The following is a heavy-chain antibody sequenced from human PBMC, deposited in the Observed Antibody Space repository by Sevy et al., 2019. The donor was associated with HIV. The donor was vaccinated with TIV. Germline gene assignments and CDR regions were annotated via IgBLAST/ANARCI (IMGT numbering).Heavy chain of an antibody. Sequence: SETLSLTCTVSGGSINSGRYYWDWIRQPPGKGREWIVTIYYSGSTHYNPSLKSRVAISVNSSRNQFSPKVSSLTAADTAVYFCARQSSFVTAPDNWGQGTMVTVSS. V-gene: IGHV4-39*01. CDR2: IYYSGST. CDR3: ARQSSFVTAPDN. J-gene: IGHJ4*02. CDR1: GGSINSGRYY. D-gene: IGHD2-21*02.